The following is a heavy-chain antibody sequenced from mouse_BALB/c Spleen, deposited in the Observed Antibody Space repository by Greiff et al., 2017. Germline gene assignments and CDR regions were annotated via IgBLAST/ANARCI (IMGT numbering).Heavy chain of an antibody. V-gene: IGHV7-3*02. CDR3: ARDNYYDAMDY. CDR2: IRNKANGYTT. J-gene: IGHJ4*01. D-gene: IGHD1-1*01. CDR1: GFTFTDYY. Sequence: EVQVVESGGGLVQPGGSLRLSCATSGFTFTDYYMSWVRQPPGKALEWLGFIRNKANGYTTEYSASVKGRFTISRDNSQSILYLQMNTLRAEDSATYYCARDNYYDAMDYWGQGTSVTVSS.